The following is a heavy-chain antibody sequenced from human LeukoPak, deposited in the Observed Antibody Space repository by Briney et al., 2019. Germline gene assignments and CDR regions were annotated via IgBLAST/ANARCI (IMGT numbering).Heavy chain of an antibody. CDR1: GASISPYY. CDR2: LYPSGSS. J-gene: IGHJ4*02. V-gene: IGHV4-4*07. CDR3: ARDLSGSLYFDY. D-gene: IGHD3-10*01. Sequence: SGTLSLTCTVSGASISPYYWNWIRQPAGKGLEWIGRLYPSGSSDQNPSLKSRVSISIGTSSNQFSLRVTSVTAADTATYYCARDLSGSLYFDYWGQGILVTVSA.